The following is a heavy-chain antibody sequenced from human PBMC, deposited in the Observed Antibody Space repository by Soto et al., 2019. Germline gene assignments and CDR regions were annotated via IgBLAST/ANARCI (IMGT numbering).Heavy chain of an antibody. CDR2: ISAYNGNT. V-gene: IGHV1-18*01. CDR1: GYTFTSYV. CDR3: ARAHKHLDP. Sequence: DSVNVSCNASGYTFTSYVSSWVRQAPGQGLEWMGWISAYNGNTNYAQKLQGRVTMTTDTSTSTAYMELRSLRSDDTAVYYCARAHKHLDPWGQGTLVTVSS. J-gene: IGHJ5*02.